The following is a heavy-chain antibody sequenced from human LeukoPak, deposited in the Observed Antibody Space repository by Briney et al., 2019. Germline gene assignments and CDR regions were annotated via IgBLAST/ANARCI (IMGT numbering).Heavy chain of an antibody. Sequence: GGSLRLSCAASGFTFSRYWMHWVRQAPGKGLVWVSRINSDGSSTSYADSVKGRFTISRDNAKNTLYLQMNSLRAEDTAVYYCARDLPYSSPYYYYYYMDVWGKGTTVTVSS. CDR1: GFTFSRYW. CDR3: ARDLPYSSPYYYYYYMDV. J-gene: IGHJ6*03. D-gene: IGHD6-13*01. V-gene: IGHV3-74*01. CDR2: INSDGSST.